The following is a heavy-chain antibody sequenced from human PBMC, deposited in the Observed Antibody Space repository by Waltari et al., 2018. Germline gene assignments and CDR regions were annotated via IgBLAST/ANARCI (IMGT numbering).Heavy chain of an antibody. J-gene: IGHJ4*02. CDR1: GGTFSSYA. D-gene: IGHD3-22*01. CDR3: ARTYYYDSSGYEGFYYFDY. Sequence: QVQLVQSGAEVKKPGSSVKVSCKASGGTFSSYAISWVRQAPGQGLEWMGGIIPIFGTANYAQKFQGRVTITADESTSTAYMELSSLRSEDTAVYYCARTYYYDSSGYEGFYYFDYWGQGTLVTVSS. CDR2: IIPIFGTA. V-gene: IGHV1-69*01.